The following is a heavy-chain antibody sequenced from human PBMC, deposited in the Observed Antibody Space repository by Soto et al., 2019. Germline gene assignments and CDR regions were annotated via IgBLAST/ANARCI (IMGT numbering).Heavy chain of an antibody. CDR3: AKGTYDFWSGYYGQDYYYMDV. CDR2: ISGSGGST. J-gene: IGHJ6*03. V-gene: IGHV3-23*01. D-gene: IGHD3-3*01. CDR1: GFTFSSYA. Sequence: EVQLLESGGGLVQPGGYLRLSCAASGFTFSSYAMSWVRQAPGKGLEWVSAISGSGGSTYYADSVKGRFTISRDNSKNTQYLQMNSLRAEDTAVYYCAKGTYDFWSGYYGQDYYYMDVWGKGTTVTVSS.